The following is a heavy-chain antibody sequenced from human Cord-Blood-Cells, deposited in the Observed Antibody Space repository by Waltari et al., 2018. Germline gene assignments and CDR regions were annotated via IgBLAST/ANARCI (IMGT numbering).Heavy chain of an antibody. CDR2: ISGSGGST. J-gene: IGHJ4*02. Sequence: EVQLLESGGGLVQPGGSLRLSCAASGFTFSSYAMSRVRQAPGKGLEWVSAISGSGGSTYYADAVKGRFTISRDNSKNTLYLQMNSLRAEDTAVYYCAKESGGYYYFDYWGQGTLVTVSS. CDR1: GFTFSSYA. CDR3: AKESGGYYYFDY. D-gene: IGHD3-22*01. V-gene: IGHV3-23*01.